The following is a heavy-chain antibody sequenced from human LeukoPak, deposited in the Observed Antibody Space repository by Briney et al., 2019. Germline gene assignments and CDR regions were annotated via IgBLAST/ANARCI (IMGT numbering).Heavy chain of an antibody. CDR2: ICESSQGT. CDR3: AKGLGTIFGVVGY. V-gene: IGHV3-23*01. Sequence: GGSLRLSCAASGLTFSTYAMSWVRQAPGKGLEWVSTICESSQGTYYADSVKGRFTISRDHAKNSLYLQMNSLRADDTALYYCAKGLGTIFGVVGYWGQGTLVTVSS. D-gene: IGHD3-3*01. CDR1: GLTFSTYA. J-gene: IGHJ4*02.